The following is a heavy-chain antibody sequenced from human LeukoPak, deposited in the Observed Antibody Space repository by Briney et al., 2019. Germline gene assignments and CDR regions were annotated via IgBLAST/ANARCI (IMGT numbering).Heavy chain of an antibody. J-gene: IGHJ3*02. D-gene: IGHD3-10*01. V-gene: IGHV5-51*01. Sequence: GESLKLSCKGSGYSLTSYWVGWVRLMPGKGLEWMAILYAGDHETKYSTSFQGQVTISADKSISAAYLQCSSLKASDTAMYYCARPRGSGSYYRAAFDIWGQGTMVTVSS. CDR3: ARPRGSGSYYRAAFDI. CDR2: LYAGDHET. CDR1: GYSLTSYW.